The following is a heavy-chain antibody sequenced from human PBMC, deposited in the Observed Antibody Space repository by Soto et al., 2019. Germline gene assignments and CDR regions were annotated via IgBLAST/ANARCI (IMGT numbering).Heavy chain of an antibody. J-gene: IGHJ5*02. CDR2: INAGNGNT. Sequence: QVQLVQSGAEVKKPGASVKVSCKASGYTFTSYAMHWVRQAPGQRLEWMGWINAGNGNTKYSQKFQGRVTITRDTSASTAYMELSSLRSEDTAVYYCARVLRGVIDNWFDPWGQGTLVTVSS. D-gene: IGHD3-10*01. CDR1: GYTFTSYA. V-gene: IGHV1-3*01. CDR3: ARVLRGVIDNWFDP.